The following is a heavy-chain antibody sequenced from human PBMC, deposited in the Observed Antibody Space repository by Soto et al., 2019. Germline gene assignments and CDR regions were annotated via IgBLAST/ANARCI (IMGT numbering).Heavy chain of an antibody. CDR1: GFTFSSYA. V-gene: IGHV3-30*04. J-gene: IGHJ4*02. Sequence: QVQLVESGGGVVQPGRSLRLSCAASGFTFSSYAMHWVRQAPGKGLEWVAVISYDGRNKYYADSVKGRFTISRDNSKNTLYLQMNSLRAEDTAVYYCARGIAVAGSADYWGQGTLVTVSS. CDR3: ARGIAVAGSADY. D-gene: IGHD6-19*01. CDR2: ISYDGRNK.